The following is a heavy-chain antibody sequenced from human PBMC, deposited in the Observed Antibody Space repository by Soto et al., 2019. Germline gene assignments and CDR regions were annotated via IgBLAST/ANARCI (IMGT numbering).Heavy chain of an antibody. J-gene: IGHJ5*02. Sequence: SVKVSCKASGGTFSSYAISWVRQAPGQGLEWMGGIIPIFGTANYAQKFQGRVTITADESTSTAYMELSSLRSEDTAVYYCANGVVITWYWFDPWGQGTLVTVSS. CDR1: GGTFSSYA. CDR2: IIPIFGTA. V-gene: IGHV1-69*13. CDR3: ANGVVITWYWFDP. D-gene: IGHD3-3*01.